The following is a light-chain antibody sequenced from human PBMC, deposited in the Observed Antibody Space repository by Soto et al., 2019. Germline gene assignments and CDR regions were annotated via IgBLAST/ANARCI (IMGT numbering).Light chain of an antibody. CDR2: DTS. V-gene: IGLV7-46*01. CDR1: TGAVTSGHY. J-gene: IGLJ1*01. CDR3: LVIYTGVGEV. Sequence: QAVVTQEPSLTVSPGGTVTLTCGPSTGAVTSGHYPHWFQQKPGQAPRTLIYDTSNRHSWTPARFSGSLLGGKAALTLSDAQPEDEAEYYCLVIYTGVGEVFGTGTKLTVL.